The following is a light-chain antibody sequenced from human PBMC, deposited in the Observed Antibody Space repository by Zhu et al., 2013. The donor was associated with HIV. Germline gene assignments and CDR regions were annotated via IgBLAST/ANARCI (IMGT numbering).Light chain of an antibody. J-gene: IGKJ1*01. CDR3: MQGTVWPPVT. Sequence: DVVLTQSPLSLPVTLGQPASISCRSSQSLLHSDGNTYLNWFHQRPGQSPRRLINRVSARDSGVPDRFSGSGSGTNFTLTISRMEAEDTGIYYCMQGTVWPPVTFGQGTRVEIK. CDR1: QSLLHSDGNTY. V-gene: IGKV2-30*02. CDR2: RVS.